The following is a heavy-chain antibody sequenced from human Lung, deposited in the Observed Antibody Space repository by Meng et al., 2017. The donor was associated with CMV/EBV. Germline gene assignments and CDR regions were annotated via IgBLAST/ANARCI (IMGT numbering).Heavy chain of an antibody. Sequence: SVXVSRKASGDMFSTYAITWVRQARGQGLEWMGELIPILNAPNYAQKLQGRVRIPADKPTTTAYMELSSLTSDHTAVYYCARALREYSSSSSVSWGQGPLVTVSS. J-gene: IGHJ5*02. CDR3: ARALREYSSSSSVS. CDR1: GDMFSTYA. V-gene: IGHV1-69*10. CDR2: LIPILNAP. D-gene: IGHD6-6*01.